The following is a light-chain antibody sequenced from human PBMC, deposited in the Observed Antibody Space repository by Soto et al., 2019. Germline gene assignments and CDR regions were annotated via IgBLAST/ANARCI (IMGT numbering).Light chain of an antibody. J-gene: IGLJ1*01. Sequence: QSVLTQPASVSGSPGQSITISCTGTSSDVGGYNSVSWYQQHPGKAPKLVIYEVTNRPSGISNRFSGSKSGNTASLTISGLQAKDEADYYCSSYTSSSTRVFGTGTKGTVL. CDR2: EVT. CDR1: SSDVGGYNS. V-gene: IGLV2-14*01. CDR3: SSYTSSSTRV.